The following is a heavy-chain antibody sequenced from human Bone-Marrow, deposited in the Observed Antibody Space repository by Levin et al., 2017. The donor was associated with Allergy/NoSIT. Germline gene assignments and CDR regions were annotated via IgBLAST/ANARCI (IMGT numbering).Heavy chain of an antibody. CDR3: TRGRDLRSWFDY. CDR2: IRSSGDTK. CDR1: GFTFSSFE. J-gene: IGHJ4*02. Sequence: GESLKISCAASGFTFSSFEMNWVRQAPGKGLEWVSYIRSSGDTKFYADSVKGRFTISRDNAQNSLYLLMNTLRAEDTAIYYCTRGRDLRSWFDYWGQGTLVTVSS. V-gene: IGHV3-48*03. D-gene: IGHD5/OR15-5a*01.